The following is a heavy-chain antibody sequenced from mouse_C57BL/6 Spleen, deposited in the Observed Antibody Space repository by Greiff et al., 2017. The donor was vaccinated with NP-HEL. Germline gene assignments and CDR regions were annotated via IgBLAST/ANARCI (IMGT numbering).Heavy chain of an antibody. Sequence: LVESGAELARPGASVKLSCKASGYTFTSYGISWVKQRTGQGLEWIGEIYPRSGNTYYNEKFKGKATLTADKSSSTAYMELRSLTSEDSAVYFCARGGTTVVANYAMDYWGQGTSVTVSS. CDR2: IYPRSGNT. J-gene: IGHJ4*01. CDR3: ARGGTTVVANYAMDY. D-gene: IGHD1-1*01. CDR1: GYTFTSYG. V-gene: IGHV1-81*01.